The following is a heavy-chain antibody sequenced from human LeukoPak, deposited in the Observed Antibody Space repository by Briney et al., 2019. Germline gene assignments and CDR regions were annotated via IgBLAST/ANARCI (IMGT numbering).Heavy chain of an antibody. V-gene: IGHV3-74*01. CDR3: ARGTGFGELSDY. Sequence: GGSLRLSCAASGFTPSSYLMHWVRQAPGKGLVWVSRINSDGSSTSYADSVKGRSTISRDNAKNTLYLQMNSLRAEDTAVYYCARGTGFGELSDYWGQGTLVTVSS. CDR2: INSDGSST. J-gene: IGHJ4*02. D-gene: IGHD3-10*01. CDR1: GFTPSSYL.